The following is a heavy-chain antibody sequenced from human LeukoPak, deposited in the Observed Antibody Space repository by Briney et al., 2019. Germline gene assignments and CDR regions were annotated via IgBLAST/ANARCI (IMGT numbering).Heavy chain of an antibody. CDR1: GFTFGTYA. D-gene: IGHD1-1*01. J-gene: IGHJ4*02. CDR3: AKVGTNFLRYYFDS. V-gene: IGHV3-30-3*01. Sequence: GGSLRLSCAASGFTFGTYAMHWVRQAPGKGLEWVAVLSDDGNKEFYADSVKGRFTISRDNSKSTLYLQMNSLSAEDTAMYYCAKVGTNFLRYYFDSWGRGTLVTVSS. CDR2: LSDDGNKE.